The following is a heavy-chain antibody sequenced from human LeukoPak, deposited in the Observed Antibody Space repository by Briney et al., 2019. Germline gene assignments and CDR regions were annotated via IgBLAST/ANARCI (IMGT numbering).Heavy chain of an antibody. CDR3: ARAQFVLPVDY. CDR2: INHSGST. J-gene: IGHJ4*02. Sequence: SETLSLTCAVYGGSFSGYYWSWIRQPPGKGLEWIGEINHSGSTNYNPSLKSRVTISVDASKNQFSLKLSSVTAADTAVYYCARAQFVLPVDYWGQGTLVTVSS. CDR1: GGSFSGYY. V-gene: IGHV4-34*01. D-gene: IGHD3-10*01.